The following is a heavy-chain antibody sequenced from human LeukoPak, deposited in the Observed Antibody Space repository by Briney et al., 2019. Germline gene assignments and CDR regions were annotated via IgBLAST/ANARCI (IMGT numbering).Heavy chain of an antibody. CDR2: IYHSGST. J-gene: IGHJ5*02. CDR3: ARHVVSGSYRGHWFDP. D-gene: IGHD1-26*01. CDR1: GYSISSGYC. V-gene: IGHV4-38-2*01. Sequence: SETLSLTCAVSGYSISSGYCWGCIRQPPGKGLEWIGSIYHSGSTYYNPSLKSRVTISVDTSKNQFSLKLSAVTAAATAVYYCARHVVSGSYRGHWFDPWGQGTLVTVSS.